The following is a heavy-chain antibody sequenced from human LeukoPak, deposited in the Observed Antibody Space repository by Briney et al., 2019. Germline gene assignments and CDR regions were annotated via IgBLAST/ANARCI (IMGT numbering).Heavy chain of an antibody. CDR3: ARLLYSSSWYWDYFDY. V-gene: IGHV4-39*01. Sequence: SETLSLTCTVSGGSISGSNHYGGWIRKPPGKGLEWIGTISYSGSTDYNPSLKSRVTISVDTSKNQFSLKLSSVTAADTAVYYCARLLYSSSWYWDYFDYWGQGTLVTVSS. D-gene: IGHD6-13*01. CDR1: GGSISGSNHY. CDR2: ISYSGST. J-gene: IGHJ4*02.